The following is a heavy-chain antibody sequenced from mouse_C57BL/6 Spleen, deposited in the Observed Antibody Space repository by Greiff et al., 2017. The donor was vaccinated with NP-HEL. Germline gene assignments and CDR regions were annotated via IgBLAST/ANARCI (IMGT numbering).Heavy chain of an antibody. V-gene: IGHV1-15*01. Sequence: QVQLKESGAELVRPGASVTLSCKASGYTFTDYEMHWVKQTPVHGLEWIGAIDPETGGTAYNQKFKGKAILTADKSASTAYMELRSLTSEDSAVYYCTRGAVVATDYWGQGTLVTVSA. CDR1: GYTFTDYE. D-gene: IGHD1-1*01. CDR3: TRGAVVATDY. CDR2: IDPETGGT. J-gene: IGHJ3*01.